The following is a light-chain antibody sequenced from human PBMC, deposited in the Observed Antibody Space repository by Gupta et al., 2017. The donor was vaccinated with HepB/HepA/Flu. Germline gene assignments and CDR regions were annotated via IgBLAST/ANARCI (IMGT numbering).Light chain of an antibody. V-gene: IGKV3-15*01. CDR1: QSVSSN. Sequence: EIVMTQSPATLSVYPGERATLSCRARQSVSSNLDWYQQKLGQAPRLIIYGASTRATGIPVSFSGSGSGTEFTLTISSRQSEDFAVYYCLQENNCPLTVGQGTKVEIK. CDR2: GAS. CDR3: LQENNCPLT. J-gene: IGKJ1*01.